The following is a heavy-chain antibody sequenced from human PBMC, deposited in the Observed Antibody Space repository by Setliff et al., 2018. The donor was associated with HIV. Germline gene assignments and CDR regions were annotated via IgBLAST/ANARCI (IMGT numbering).Heavy chain of an antibody. V-gene: IGHV3-74*01. CDR2: ISSDGTSK. CDR3: ARGDNFWSGYLVGESYYYYYMDV. Sequence: GESLKISCAASGFTFSNHWMYWVRPVPGKGLVWVSRISSDGTSKSYADSVKGRFTISRDNTKNTLYLQMNSMRVEDTAFYYCARGDNFWSGYLVGESYYYYYMDVWGKGATVTVSS. CDR1: GFTFSNHW. J-gene: IGHJ6*03. D-gene: IGHD3-3*01.